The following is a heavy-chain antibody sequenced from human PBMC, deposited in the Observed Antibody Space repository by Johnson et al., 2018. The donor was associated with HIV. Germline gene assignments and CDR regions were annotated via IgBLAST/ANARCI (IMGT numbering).Heavy chain of an antibody. Sequence: EVQLVESGGGLIQPGGSLRLSCAASGFTVSSNYMSWVRQAPGKGLEWVSVIYSGGSTYYADSVKGRFTISRDNSKNTLYLQMNSLRAEDTAVYYCAVLPTYRNDAFDIWGQGTMVTVSS. CDR2: IYSGGST. J-gene: IGHJ3*02. CDR1: GFTVSSNY. CDR3: AVLPTYRNDAFDI. D-gene: IGHD1-14*01. V-gene: IGHV3-53*01.